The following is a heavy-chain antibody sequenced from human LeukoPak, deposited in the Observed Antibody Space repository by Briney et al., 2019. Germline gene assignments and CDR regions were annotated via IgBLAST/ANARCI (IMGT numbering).Heavy chain of an antibody. D-gene: IGHD6-13*01. V-gene: IGHV4-59*12. J-gene: IGHJ5*02. Sequence: SETLSLTCTVSGGSISSYYWSWIRQPPGKGLEWIGYIYYSGSTNYNPSLKSRVTISVDKSKNQFSLKLSSATAADTAVYYCARGYSSSWFIRVNWFDPWGQGTLVTVSS. CDR3: ARGYSSSWFIRVNWFDP. CDR2: IYYSGST. CDR1: GGSISSYY.